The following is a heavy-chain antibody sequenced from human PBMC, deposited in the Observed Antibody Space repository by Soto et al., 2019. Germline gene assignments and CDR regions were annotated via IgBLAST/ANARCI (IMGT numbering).Heavy chain of an antibody. Sequence: GGSLRLSCAASGFTFNNYAMNWFRQAPGEGLEWVSTVSGSASTSYSADSVKGRFTISRDNSKSSLYLQMNSLRAEDTAVYYCGYGDHRDVHSFPGRRSSDL. D-gene: IGHD4-17*01. CDR3: GYGDHRDVHSFPGRRSSDL. CDR2: VSGSASTS. V-gene: IGHV3-23*01. CDR1: GFTFNNYA. J-gene: IGHJ2*01.